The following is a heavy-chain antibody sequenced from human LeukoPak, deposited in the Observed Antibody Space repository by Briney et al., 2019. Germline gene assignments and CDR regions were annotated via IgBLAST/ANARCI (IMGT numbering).Heavy chain of an antibody. CDR3: ARTGLGRITYYYYGMDV. V-gene: IGHV4-34*01. D-gene: IGHD3-16*01. J-gene: IGHJ6*02. CDR1: GGSYSGYY. CDR2: INHSGST. Sequence: SETLSLTCAVYGGSYSGYYWSWIRQPPGKGLEWIGEINHSGSTNYNPALKSRVTISVVTCKNQFSLKLSSVTAAETAVYYCARTGLGRITYYYYGMDVWGQGTTVTVSS.